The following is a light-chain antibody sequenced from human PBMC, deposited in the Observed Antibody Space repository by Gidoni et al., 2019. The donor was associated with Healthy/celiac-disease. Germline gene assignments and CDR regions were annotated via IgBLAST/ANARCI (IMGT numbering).Light chain of an antibody. CDR1: QSVSSS. V-gene: IGKV3-11*01. CDR2: DAS. CDR3: QQRSNWPWT. Sequence: EIAFPHSLATLSLSPGERATHSCRASQSVSSSSAWYQQKPGQAPRLLIYDASNRATGIPARFSGSGSGTDFTLTISSLEPEDFAVYYCQQRSNWPWTFGQGTKVEIK. J-gene: IGKJ1*01.